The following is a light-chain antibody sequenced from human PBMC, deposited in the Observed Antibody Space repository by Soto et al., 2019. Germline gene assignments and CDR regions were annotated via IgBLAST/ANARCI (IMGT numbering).Light chain of an antibody. J-gene: IGLJ1*01. CDR1: SGHSSYA. CDR2: LNSDGSH. CDR3: QTWGTGIHV. Sequence: QLVLTQSPSASASLGASVKLTCTLSSGHSSYAIAWHQQQPEKGPRYLMKLNSDGSHSKGDGIPDRFSGSSSGAERYLTSSGLQSEDEADYYCQTWGTGIHVFGTGTKLTVL. V-gene: IGLV4-69*01.